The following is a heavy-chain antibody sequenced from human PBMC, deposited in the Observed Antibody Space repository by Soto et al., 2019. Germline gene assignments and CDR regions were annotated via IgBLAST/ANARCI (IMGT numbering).Heavy chain of an antibody. Sequence: PXGFLRRSFAACGFTLGNYWRHSVRQAPGKGLVWVSRINDYGTTINYAESVEGRFITSRDDAKSEVYLQMNNLRAEDSAVYYCERGGLEPFDYWGQRALVTVSS. CDR3: ERGGLEPFDY. D-gene: IGHD1-1*01. CDR1: GFTLGNYW. V-gene: IGHV3-74*01. CDR2: INDYGTTI. J-gene: IGHJ4*02.